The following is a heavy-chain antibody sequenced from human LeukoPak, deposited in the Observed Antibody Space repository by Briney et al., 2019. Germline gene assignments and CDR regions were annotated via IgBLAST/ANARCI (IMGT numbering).Heavy chain of an antibody. V-gene: IGHV3-74*01. D-gene: IGHD6-13*01. CDR1: GFTFSSSW. CDR2: ISRDGGTT. CDR3: AREGVADAFDI. J-gene: IGHJ3*02. Sequence: GGSLRLSCAASGFTFSSSWMYWVRQAPGKGLVWVSRISRDGGTTNYADSVKGRFTISRDNAKNSLYLQMNSLRGEDTAVYYCAREGVADAFDIWGQGTMVTASS.